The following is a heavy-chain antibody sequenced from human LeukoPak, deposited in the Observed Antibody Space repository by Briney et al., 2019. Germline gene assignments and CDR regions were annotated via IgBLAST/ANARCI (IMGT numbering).Heavy chain of an antibody. Sequence: PGGSLRLSCAASGFTFSSYAMSWVRQAPGKGLEWVSAISGSGGSTYYADSVKGRFTISRDNSKNTLYLQMNSLRVDDTAVYYCAKDHRYFDWLLDYWGQGTLVTVSS. CDR2: ISGSGGST. V-gene: IGHV3-23*01. D-gene: IGHD3-9*01. CDR3: AKDHRYFDWLLDY. J-gene: IGHJ4*02. CDR1: GFTFSSYA.